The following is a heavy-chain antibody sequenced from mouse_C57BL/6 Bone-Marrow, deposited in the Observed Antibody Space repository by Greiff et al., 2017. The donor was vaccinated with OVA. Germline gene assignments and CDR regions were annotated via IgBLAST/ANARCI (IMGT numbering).Heavy chain of an antibody. CDR2: IYPGGGYT. CDR1: GYTFTNYW. D-gene: IGHD3-3*01. J-gene: IGHJ4*01. V-gene: IGHV1-63*01. Sequence: VQLQQSGAELVRPGTSVKMSCKASGYTFTNYWIGWAKQRPGHGLEWIGDIYPGGGYTNYNEKFKGKATLTADKSSSTAYMQFSSLTSEDSAIYYCAREGWDAYDAMDYWGQGTSVTVSS. CDR3: AREGWDAYDAMDY.